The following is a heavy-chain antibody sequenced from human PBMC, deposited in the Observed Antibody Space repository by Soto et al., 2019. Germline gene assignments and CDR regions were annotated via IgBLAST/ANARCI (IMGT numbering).Heavy chain of an antibody. CDR2: ITYDGSKK. Sequence: QVQLVESGGDVVQPGRSLRLSCAASGFTFSNYAMHWVRQAPGKGLEWVALITYDGSKKYYADSVKGRFTISRDKSSNTLDLQMNSLRPEDTAMYYCAREERGYMVGYWGQGTLVTVSS. D-gene: IGHD6-13*01. CDR3: AREERGYMVGY. CDR1: GFTFSNYA. J-gene: IGHJ4*01. V-gene: IGHV3-30-3*01.